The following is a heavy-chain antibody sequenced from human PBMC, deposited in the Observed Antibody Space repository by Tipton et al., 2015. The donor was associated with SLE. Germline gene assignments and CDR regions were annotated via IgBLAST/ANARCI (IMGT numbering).Heavy chain of an antibody. D-gene: IGHD1-26*01. CDR2: ISRDGSNT. CDR1: GFTFSSHW. V-gene: IGHV3-74*01. Sequence: GSLRLSCAASGFTFSSHWMYWVRQAPGKGLVWVSRISRDGSNTYYADSVKGRFTISRDNAKNTLYLQMNSLRAEDTAVYYCAGTRYSGNYLDYWGQGTLVTVSS. CDR3: AGTRYSGNYLDY. J-gene: IGHJ4*02.